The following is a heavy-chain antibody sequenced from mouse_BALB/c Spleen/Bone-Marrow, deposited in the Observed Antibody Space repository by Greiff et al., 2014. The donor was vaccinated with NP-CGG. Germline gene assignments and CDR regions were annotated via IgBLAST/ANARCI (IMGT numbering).Heavy chain of an antibody. CDR2: IYPGDGST. CDR3: ARGGGSSGYFDV. CDR1: GYTFTNYD. Sequence: QVQLQQSGPELVKPGALVKISCKAFGYTFTNYDINWVKQRPGQGLEWIGWIYPGDGSTKYNERFKGKATLTTDKSYSTGYMQRSRRSSENSAVYFCARGGGSSGYFDVWGAGTTVTVSS. V-gene: IGHV1S56*01. D-gene: IGHD3-1*01. J-gene: IGHJ1*01.